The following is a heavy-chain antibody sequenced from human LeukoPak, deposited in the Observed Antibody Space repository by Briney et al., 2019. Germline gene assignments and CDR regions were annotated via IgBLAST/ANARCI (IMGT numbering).Heavy chain of an antibody. CDR1: GYTFTGYY. Sequence: GASLKVSCKASGYTFTGYYMHWVRQAPGQGLEWMGWINPNSGGTNYAQKFQGRVTMTRDTSISTAYMELSRLRSDDTAVYYCARAWGYAHYYFDYWGQGTLVTVSS. V-gene: IGHV1-2*02. CDR2: INPNSGGT. J-gene: IGHJ4*02. CDR3: ARAWGYAHYYFDY. D-gene: IGHD5-12*01.